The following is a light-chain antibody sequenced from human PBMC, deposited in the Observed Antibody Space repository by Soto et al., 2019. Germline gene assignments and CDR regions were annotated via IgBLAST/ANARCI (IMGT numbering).Light chain of an antibody. J-gene: IGKJ3*01. CDR2: GAS. CDR3: QQYGSSPT. Sequence: VLTQSPATLSLSPGERATLSCRASQTVSSSYLAWYHHKPGQAPRLLIYGASSRPTGVPSRFVGSGSGTAFTLTISRLDPEHFAVYYCQQYGSSPTFGPGTTIDVK. V-gene: IGKV3-20*01. CDR1: QTVSSSY.